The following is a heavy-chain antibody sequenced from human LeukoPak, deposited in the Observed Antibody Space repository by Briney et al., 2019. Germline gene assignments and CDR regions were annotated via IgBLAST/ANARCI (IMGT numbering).Heavy chain of an antibody. CDR1: GYTLTELS. D-gene: IGHD6-13*01. Sequence: ASVKVSCKVSGYTLTELSMHWVRQAPGKGLEWTGGFDPEDGETIYAQKFQGRVTMTEDTSTDTAYMELSSLRSEDTAVYYCATDRLLRIAAAGILWYYWGQGTLVTVSS. CDR3: ATDRLLRIAAAGILWYY. J-gene: IGHJ4*02. V-gene: IGHV1-24*01. CDR2: FDPEDGET.